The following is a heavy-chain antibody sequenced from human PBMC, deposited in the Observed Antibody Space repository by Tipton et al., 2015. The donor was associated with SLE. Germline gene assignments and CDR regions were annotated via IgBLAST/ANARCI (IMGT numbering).Heavy chain of an antibody. Sequence: TLSLTCTVSGGSISSYYWSWIRQPPGKGLEWIGYIYYSGSTNYNPSLKSRVTISVDTSTNQFSLKLSSVTAADTAVYYCARLRDYDILTGWSGMDVWGQGTTVTVSS. V-gene: IGHV4-59*01. CDR1: GGSISSYY. J-gene: IGHJ6*02. D-gene: IGHD3-9*01. CDR3: ARLRDYDILTGWSGMDV. CDR2: IYYSGST.